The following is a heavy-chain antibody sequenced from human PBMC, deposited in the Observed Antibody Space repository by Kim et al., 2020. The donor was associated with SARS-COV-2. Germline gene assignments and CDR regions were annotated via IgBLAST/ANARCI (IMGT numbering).Heavy chain of an antibody. J-gene: IGHJ6*02. Sequence: GGSLRLSCAASGFTFSSYAMHWVRQAPGKGLEWVAVISYDGSNKYYADSVKGRFTISRDNSKNTLYLQMNSLRAEDTAVYYCARELGLVGATPPPLGPPPDYYYYGMDVWGQGTTVTVSS. CDR2: ISYDGSNK. V-gene: IGHV3-30*04. CDR1: GFTFSSYA. CDR3: ARELGLVGATPPPLGPPPDYYYYGMDV. D-gene: IGHD1-26*01.